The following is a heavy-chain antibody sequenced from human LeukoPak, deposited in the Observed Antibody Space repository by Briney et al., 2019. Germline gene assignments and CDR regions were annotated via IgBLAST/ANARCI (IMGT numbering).Heavy chain of an antibody. D-gene: IGHD2-2*01. Sequence: PGGSLRLSCAASGFTFSSYAMHWVRQAPGKGLEYVSAISSNGGSTYYANSVKGRFTISRDNSKNTLYLQMNSLRAEDTAVYYCANGAIVVVPAAMYGDFDYWGQGTLVTVSS. CDR2: ISSNGGST. J-gene: IGHJ4*02. V-gene: IGHV3-64*01. CDR3: ANGAIVVVPAAMYGDFDY. CDR1: GFTFSSYA.